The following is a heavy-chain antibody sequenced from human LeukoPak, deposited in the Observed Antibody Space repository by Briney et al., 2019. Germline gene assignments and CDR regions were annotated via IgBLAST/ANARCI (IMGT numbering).Heavy chain of an antibody. V-gene: IGHV3-30*02. J-gene: IGHJ4*02. CDR1: KFIFSDYG. D-gene: IGHD3-10*01. CDR2: IWYDGSDE. Sequence: PGGSLRLSCAASKFIFSDYGMHWVRQAPGKGLEWVAFIWYDGSDEYYADSVKGRLTISRDNSKNTLYLQMNRLTTEDTAVYYCAKGGGELGSGSLDYWGQGTLVTVSS. CDR3: AKGGGELGSGSLDY.